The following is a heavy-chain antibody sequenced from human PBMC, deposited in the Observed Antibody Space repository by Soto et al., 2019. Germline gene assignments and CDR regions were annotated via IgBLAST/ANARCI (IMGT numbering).Heavy chain of an antibody. Sequence: GGSLRLSCAASGFTFSSYSMSWVRQAPGKGLEWVSTLSGSGYSTYYADSVKGRFTISRDNSKNTLYLQMNSLRAEDSAVYYCANTYNWNPDFWGQGTLVTVSS. V-gene: IGHV3-23*01. J-gene: IGHJ4*02. CDR2: LSGSGYST. CDR1: GFTFSSYS. D-gene: IGHD1-20*01. CDR3: ANTYNWNPDF.